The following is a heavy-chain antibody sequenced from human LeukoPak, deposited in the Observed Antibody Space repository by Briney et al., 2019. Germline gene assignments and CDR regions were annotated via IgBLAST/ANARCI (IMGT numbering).Heavy chain of an antibody. CDR2: INPNSGGT. J-gene: IGHJ4*02. CDR1: GYTFTGYY. D-gene: IGHD3-22*01. CDR3: ATERLDSSGYYVLNY. V-gene: IGHV1-2*02. Sequence: ASVKVSCKASGYTFTGYYMHWVRQAPGQGLEWMGWINPNSGGTNYAQKFQGRVTTTRDTSISTAYMELSRLRSDDTAVYYCATERLDSSGYYVLNYWGQGTLVTVSS.